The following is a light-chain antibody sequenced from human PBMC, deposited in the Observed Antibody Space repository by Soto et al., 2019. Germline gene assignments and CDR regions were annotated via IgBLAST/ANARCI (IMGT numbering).Light chain of an antibody. V-gene: IGLV7-43*01. CDR1: TGAVTSGFY. Sequence: QAVLTQEPSLTVSPGGKVTLTCASSTGAVTSGFYPNWFQQKPGQAPMAVIYSATHSHSWTPARFSGSLLGGKAALTLSGAPTEDEAEYYCLLYYGAAQLVFGGGTKLTVL. CDR3: LLYYGAAQLV. CDR2: SAT. J-gene: IGLJ3*02.